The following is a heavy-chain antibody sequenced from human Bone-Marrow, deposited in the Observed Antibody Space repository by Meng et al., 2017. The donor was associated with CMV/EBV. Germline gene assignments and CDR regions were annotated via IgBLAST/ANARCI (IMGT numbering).Heavy chain of an antibody. CDR2: ISSSSTI. J-gene: IGHJ6*02. CDR1: GFTFSSYA. Sequence: GESLKISCAASGFTFSSYAMSWVRQAPGKGLEWVSSISSSSTIYYADSVKGRFTISRDNAKNSLYLQMNSLRAEDTAVYYCARDRMVTDIEYYYYGMDVWGQGTTVTVSS. D-gene: IGHD5-18*01. V-gene: IGHV3-69-1*01. CDR3: ARDRMVTDIEYYYYGMDV.